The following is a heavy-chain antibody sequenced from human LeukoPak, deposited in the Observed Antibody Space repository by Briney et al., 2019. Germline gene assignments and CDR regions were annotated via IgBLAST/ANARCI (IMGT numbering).Heavy chain of an antibody. Sequence: ARSLRLSCAASGFTFSSYAMHWVRQAPGKGLEWVAVISYDESNKYYADSVKGRFTISRDNSKNTLYLQMNSLRAEDTAVYYCARALYGYGGWFDPWGQGTLVTVSS. D-gene: IGHD5-18*01. J-gene: IGHJ5*02. CDR1: GFTFSSYA. CDR2: ISYDESNK. V-gene: IGHV3-30-3*01. CDR3: ARALYGYGGWFDP.